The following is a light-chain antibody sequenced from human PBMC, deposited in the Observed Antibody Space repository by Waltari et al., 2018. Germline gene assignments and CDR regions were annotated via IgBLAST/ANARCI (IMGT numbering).Light chain of an antibody. J-gene: IGKJ3*01. CDR2: SAS. CDR3: QQYHTIPFT. Sequence: DIVMTQFPDSLAVSLGERATINCKSSQSILFSPYNHNFLAWYQLKPSQPPKLLLYSASIRWCGVPDRFSGSASGTDFTLTNNNLQAEDVAVYCCQQYHTIPFTFGPGTKVNI. V-gene: IGKV4-1*01. CDR1: QSILFSPYNHNF.